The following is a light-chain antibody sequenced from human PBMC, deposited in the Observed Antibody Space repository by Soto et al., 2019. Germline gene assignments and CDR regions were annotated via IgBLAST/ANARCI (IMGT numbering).Light chain of an antibody. J-gene: IGKJ1*01. Sequence: EIVLTQSPGTLSFSPGERATLSCRASQSFSSSFLAWYQQKPGQAPRLLIYGASNRATGIPDRFSGSGSGTDFTLTISSLEPEDFAVYYCQQYFTSPWAFGQGTKVAIE. CDR2: GAS. V-gene: IGKV3-20*01. CDR1: QSFSSSF. CDR3: QQYFTSPWA.